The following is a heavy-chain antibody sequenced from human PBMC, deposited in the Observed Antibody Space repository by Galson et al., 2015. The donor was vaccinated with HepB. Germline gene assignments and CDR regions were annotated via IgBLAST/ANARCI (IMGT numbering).Heavy chain of an antibody. D-gene: IGHD6-13*01. CDR1: GDSVSSNSAA. CDR3: ARDRHSSSWPNWFDP. CDR2: TYYRSKWYN. Sequence: CAISGDSVSSNSAAWNWIRQSPSRGLEWLGRTYYRSKWYNDYAVSMKSRITINPDTSKNQFSLQLNSVTPEDTAVYYCARDRHSSSWPNWFDPWGQGTLVTVSS. J-gene: IGHJ5*02. V-gene: IGHV6-1*01.